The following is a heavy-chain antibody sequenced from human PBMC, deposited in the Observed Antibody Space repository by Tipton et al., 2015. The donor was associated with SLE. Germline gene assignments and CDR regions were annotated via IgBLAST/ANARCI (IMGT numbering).Heavy chain of an antibody. D-gene: IGHD6-6*01. V-gene: IGHV4-34*01. CDR3: ARMWRAARGYFDL. CDR1: GGSFSGYY. CDR2: INHSGST. J-gene: IGHJ2*01. Sequence: LRLSCAVYGGSFSGYYWSWIRQPPGKGLEWIGEINHSGSTNYNPSLKSRVTISVDTSKNQFSLKLSSVTAADTAVYYCARMWRAARGYFDLWGRGTLVTVSS.